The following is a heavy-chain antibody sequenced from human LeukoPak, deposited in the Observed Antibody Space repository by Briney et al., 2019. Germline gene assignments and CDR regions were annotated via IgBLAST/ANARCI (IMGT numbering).Heavy chain of an antibody. CDR3: ARDLQNGVDYNYSYMDV. CDR1: GGTFSSYA. D-gene: IGHD4-11*01. J-gene: IGHJ6*03. Sequence: GASVKVSCKASGGTFSSYAISWVRQAPGQGLEGMGGIIPIFGTANYAQKFQGRVTITADKSTSTAYLELSSLRSEDTAVYYCARDLQNGVDYNYSYMDVWGKGTTVTVSS. V-gene: IGHV1-69*06. CDR2: IIPIFGTA.